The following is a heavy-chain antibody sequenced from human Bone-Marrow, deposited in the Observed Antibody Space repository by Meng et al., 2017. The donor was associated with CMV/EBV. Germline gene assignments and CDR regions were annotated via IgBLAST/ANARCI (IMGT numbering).Heavy chain of an antibody. Sequence: NRNTISWVRQAPGQGPEWMGRIIPILNIANYAQRFEDRVTISADKSATTAYMELSSLRSEDTAVYYCAKDGGQNYYDATGLNWYFDLWGRGTLVTVSS. D-gene: IGHD3-22*01. J-gene: IGHJ2*01. CDR3: AKDGGQNYYDATGLNWYFDL. CDR1: NRNT. CDR2: IIPILNIA. V-gene: IGHV1-69*04.